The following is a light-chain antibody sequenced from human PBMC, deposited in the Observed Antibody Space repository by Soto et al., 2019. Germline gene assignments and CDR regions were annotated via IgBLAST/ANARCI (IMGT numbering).Light chain of an antibody. V-gene: IGKV3-20*01. CDR3: QQYGSSST. Sequence: IVLTGAPGPLSLSPGERVTLPCQASQSVSSSYLAWYQQKPGQAPRLLIYGASSRPTGIPDRFSGSGSGTDFTLTISRLEPEDFAVYYCQQYGSSSTFGQGTRLENK. CDR2: GAS. CDR1: QSVSSSY. J-gene: IGKJ5*01.